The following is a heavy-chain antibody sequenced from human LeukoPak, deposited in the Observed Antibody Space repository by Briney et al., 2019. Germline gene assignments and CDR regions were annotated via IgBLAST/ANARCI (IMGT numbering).Heavy chain of an antibody. Sequence: KASETLSLTCTVSGGSISSYYRSWIRQPPGKGLEWIGYIYYSGSTNYNPSLKSRVTISVDTSKNQFSLKLSSVTAADTAVYYCARDPDYYYDSSGSSYWGQGTLVTVSS. CDR3: ARDPDYYYDSSGSSY. D-gene: IGHD3-22*01. J-gene: IGHJ4*02. CDR2: IYYSGST. V-gene: IGHV4-59*12. CDR1: GGSISSYY.